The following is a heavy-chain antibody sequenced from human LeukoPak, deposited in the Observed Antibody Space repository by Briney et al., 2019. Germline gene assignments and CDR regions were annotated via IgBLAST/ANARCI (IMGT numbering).Heavy chain of an antibody. CDR2: INPNSGGT. V-gene: IGHV1-2*02. CDR3: ARGSDDFWSGYSPSY. Sequence: ASVKVLCKASGYTFTSYYIHWVRQAPGQGLEWMGWINPNSGGTNYAQKFQGRVTMTRDTSISTAYMELSRLRSDDTAVYYCARGSDDFWSGYSPSYWGQGTLVTVSS. D-gene: IGHD3-3*01. J-gene: IGHJ4*02. CDR1: GYTFTSYY.